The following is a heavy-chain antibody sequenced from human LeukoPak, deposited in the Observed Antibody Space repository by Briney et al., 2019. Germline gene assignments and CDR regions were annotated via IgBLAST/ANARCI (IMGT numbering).Heavy chain of an antibody. CDR3: ARDSGDRPRAVGYFFDY. V-gene: IGHV3-7*01. CDR1: GFTFSTYW. J-gene: IGHJ4*02. D-gene: IGHD7-27*01. CDR2: IKQDGGET. Sequence: GGSLRLSCTASGFTFSTYWMTWVRQAPGKGLEWVACIKQDGGETYYVDSVKGRFTISRDNAKNSLFLQMNSLRTDDTAIYYCARDSGDRPRAVGYFFDYWGREPWSPSP.